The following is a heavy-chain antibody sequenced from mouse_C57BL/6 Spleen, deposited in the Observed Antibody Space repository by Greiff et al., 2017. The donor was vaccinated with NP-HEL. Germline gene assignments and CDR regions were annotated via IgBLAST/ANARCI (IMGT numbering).Heavy chain of an antibody. CDR3: ARSVPYDYDGVYYFDY. V-gene: IGHV1-9*01. CDR2: ILPGSGST. D-gene: IGHD2-4*01. Sequence: VQLQQSGAELMKPGASVKLSCKATGYTFTGYWIEWVKQRPGHGLEWIGEILPGSGSTNYNEKFKGKATFTADTSSNTAYMQLSSLTTEDSAIYYCARSVPYDYDGVYYFDYWGQGTTLTVSS. CDR1: GYTFTGYW. J-gene: IGHJ2*01.